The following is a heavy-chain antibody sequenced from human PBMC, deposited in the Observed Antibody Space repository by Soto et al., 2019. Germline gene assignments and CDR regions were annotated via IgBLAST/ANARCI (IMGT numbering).Heavy chain of an antibody. D-gene: IGHD3-22*01. V-gene: IGHV3-7*04. Sequence: QPGGSLRLSCAASGFTFSSYWMSWVRQAPGKGLEWAANIKQDGSEKYYVDSVKGRFTISRDNAKNSLYLQMNSLRAEDTAVYYCARFYYDSSGYLTSPYYYYYGMDVWGQGTTVTVSS. CDR3: ARFYYDSSGYLTSPYYYYYGMDV. CDR2: IKQDGSEK. CDR1: GFTFSSYW. J-gene: IGHJ6*02.